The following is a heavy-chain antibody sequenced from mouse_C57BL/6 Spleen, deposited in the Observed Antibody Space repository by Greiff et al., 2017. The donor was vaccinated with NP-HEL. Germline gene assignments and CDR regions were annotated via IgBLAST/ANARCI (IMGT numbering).Heavy chain of an antibody. Sequence: EVKLVESGGGLVQPKGSLKLSCAASGFTFNTYAMHWVRQAPGKGLEWVARIRSKSSNYATYYDYSVKARFTISRDDSQSMLYLQMNNLKTEDTAMYYCVREGCDDYDGYYDVWGTGTTVTVSS. J-gene: IGHJ1*03. CDR2: IRSKSSNYAT. CDR1: GFTFNTYA. V-gene: IGHV10-3*01. D-gene: IGHD2-4*01. CDR3: VREGCDDYDGYYDV.